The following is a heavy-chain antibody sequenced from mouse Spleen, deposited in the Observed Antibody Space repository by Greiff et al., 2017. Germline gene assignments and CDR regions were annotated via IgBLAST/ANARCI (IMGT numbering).Heavy chain of an antibody. Sequence: QVQLQQSGAELVRPGASVTLSCKASGYTFTDYEMHWVKQTPVHGLEWIGAIDPETGGTAYNQKFKGKAILTADKSSSTAYMELRSLTSEDSAVYYCTRSNDYVYFDYWGQGTTLTVSS. D-gene: IGHD2-4*01. J-gene: IGHJ2*01. CDR3: TRSNDYVYFDY. V-gene: IGHV1-15*01. CDR2: IDPETGGT. CDR1: GYTFTDYE.